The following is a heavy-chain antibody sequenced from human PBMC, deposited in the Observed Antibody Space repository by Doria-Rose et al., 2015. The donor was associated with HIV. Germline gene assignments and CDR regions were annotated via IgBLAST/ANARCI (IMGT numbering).Heavy chain of an antibody. CDR1: GVSLSSPGMG. D-gene: IGHD6-13*01. V-gene: IGHV2-26*01. Sequence: SGPVLVKPTETLTLTCTVSGVSLSSPGMGVSWIRQPPGKALEWLAHMFSDDERSYKTSLYSRLTISRGTSKSQVVLTMTDMDPVDTATYYCARIKSSRWYHKYYFDFWGQGTLVIVSA. CDR3: ARIKSSRWYHKYYFDF. J-gene: IGHJ4*02. CDR2: MFSDDER.